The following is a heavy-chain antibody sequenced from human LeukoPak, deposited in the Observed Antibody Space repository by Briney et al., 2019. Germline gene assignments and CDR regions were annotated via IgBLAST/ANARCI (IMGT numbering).Heavy chain of an antibody. D-gene: IGHD7-27*01. CDR3: ARERPTVGNYGMDV. CDR1: GGSISSSSYY. CDR2: IYYSGST. J-gene: IGHJ6*02. Sequence: PPETLSLTCTVSGGSISSSSYYWGWIRQPPGKGLEWIGSIYYSGSTYYNPSLKSRVTISVDTSKNQFSLKLSSVTAADTAVYYCARERPTVGNYGMDVWGQGTTVTVSS. V-gene: IGHV4-39*01.